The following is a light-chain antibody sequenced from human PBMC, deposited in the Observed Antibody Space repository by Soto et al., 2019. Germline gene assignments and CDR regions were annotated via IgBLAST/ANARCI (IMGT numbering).Light chain of an antibody. J-gene: IGKJ1*01. Sequence: VGARSTITGRAGQTISNYVNWYQQKPGKAPKVLIYAASTLQSGVPSRFSGSGSGADFTLTISSLQPDDFATYYCQQYNSYRTFGQGTKVDI. CDR2: AAS. CDR3: QQYNSYRT. CDR1: QTISNY. V-gene: IGKV1-16*01.